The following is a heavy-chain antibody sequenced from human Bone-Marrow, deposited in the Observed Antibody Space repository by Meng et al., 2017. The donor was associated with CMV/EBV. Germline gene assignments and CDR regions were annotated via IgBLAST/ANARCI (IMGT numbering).Heavy chain of an antibody. J-gene: IGHJ6*02. D-gene: IGHD3-3*01. V-gene: IGHV3-23*03. CDR2: IFSGGNSR. CDR3: AKDVLYYYFWSFLDV. CDR1: GFTFSGYS. Sequence: GESLKISCRASGFTFSGYSMAWVRQAPGKGLEWVSIIFSGGNSREYADSVKGRFTISRDDSKNTLYLQMNSLRAEDTAVYYCAKDVLYYYFWSFLDVCGQGTTVTVSS.